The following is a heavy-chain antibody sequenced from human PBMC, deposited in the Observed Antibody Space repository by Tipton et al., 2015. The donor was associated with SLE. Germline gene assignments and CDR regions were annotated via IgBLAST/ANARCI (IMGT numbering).Heavy chain of an antibody. CDR1: GGSISSYY. Sequence: TLSLTCTVSGGSISSYYWSWIRQPPGKGLEWIGYIYYSGSTNYNPSLKSRVTISVDTSKNQFSLKLSSVTAADTAVYYCARIVAAAGTRYFDYWGQGTPVTVSS. CDR3: ARIVAAAGTRYFDY. CDR2: IYYSGST. D-gene: IGHD6-13*01. J-gene: IGHJ4*02. V-gene: IGHV4-59*12.